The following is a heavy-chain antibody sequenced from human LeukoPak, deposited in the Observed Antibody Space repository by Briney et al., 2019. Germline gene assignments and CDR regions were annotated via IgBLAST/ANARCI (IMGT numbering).Heavy chain of an antibody. V-gene: IGHV3-7*01. CDR1: GFTLSGFW. CDR3: ARRNLLDS. J-gene: IGHJ4*02. Sequence: RGSLRLSCAASGFTLSGFWMNWVRQAPGKGLEWVANIKYDGSEKNYVDSVKGRFTISRDNAKNSLYLQINSLRAEDTAVYYCARRNLLDSWGQGTLVTVSS. CDR2: IKYDGSEK.